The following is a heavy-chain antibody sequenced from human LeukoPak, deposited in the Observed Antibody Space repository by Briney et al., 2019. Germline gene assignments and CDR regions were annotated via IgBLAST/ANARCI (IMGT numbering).Heavy chain of an antibody. CDR2: ISSDRSST. D-gene: IGHD2-2*01. V-gene: IGHV3-74*01. CDR1: GFTLSSYW. CDR3: TRVPVGSNGWFDP. Sequence: GGSLRLSCAASGFTLSSYWMHWVRQAPGKGQVWVSRISSDRSSTTYADSVKGRFTISRDNAMNTAYLQMNSLRVEDTAVYYCTRVPVGSNGWFDPWGQGTLVTVSS. J-gene: IGHJ5*02.